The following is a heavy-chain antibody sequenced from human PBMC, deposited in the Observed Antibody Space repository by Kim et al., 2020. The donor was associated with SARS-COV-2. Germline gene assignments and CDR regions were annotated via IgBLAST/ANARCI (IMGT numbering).Heavy chain of an antibody. D-gene: IGHD3-10*02. V-gene: IGHV1-69*04. Sequence: SVKVSCKASGGTFSSYAISWVRQAPGQGLEWMGRIIPILGIANYAQKFQGRVTITADKSTSTAYMELSSLRSEDTAVYYCARAIVFGESIGPFDYWGQGTLVTVSS. CDR2: IIPILGIA. CDR3: ARAIVFGESIGPFDY. CDR1: GGTFSSYA. J-gene: IGHJ4*02.